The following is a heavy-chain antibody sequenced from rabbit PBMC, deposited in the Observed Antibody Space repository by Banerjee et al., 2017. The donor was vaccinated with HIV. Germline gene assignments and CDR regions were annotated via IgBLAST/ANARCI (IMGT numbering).Heavy chain of an antibody. J-gene: IGHJ4*01. V-gene: IGHV1S40*01. D-gene: IGHD4-2*01. CDR1: GFDFTSTFY. Sequence: QSLEESGGDLVKPGASLTLTCKASGFDFTSTFYMCWVRQAPGKGLEWIGCIDTGSGDTAYATWAKGRFTISKTSSTTVTLQMTSLTAADTATYFCARDYGGSGWGFNLWGPGTLVTVS. CDR3: ARDYGGSGWGFNL. CDR2: IDTGSGDT.